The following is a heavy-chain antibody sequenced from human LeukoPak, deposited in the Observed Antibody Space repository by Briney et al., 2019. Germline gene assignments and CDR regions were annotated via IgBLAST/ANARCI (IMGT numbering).Heavy chain of an antibody. V-gene: IGHV3-23*01. J-gene: IGHJ4*02. D-gene: IGHD3-22*01. CDR3: AKRGVVIRVILVGFHKEAQYFDS. Sequence: GGSLRLSCAVSGITLSNYGMSWVRQTPGKGLEWVAGISDSGGRTNYADSVKGRFPISRDNPKNTLYLQMNSLRAEATAVYFCAKRGVVIRVILVGFHKEAQYFDSWGQGALVTVSS. CDR1: GITLSNYG. CDR2: ISDSGGRT.